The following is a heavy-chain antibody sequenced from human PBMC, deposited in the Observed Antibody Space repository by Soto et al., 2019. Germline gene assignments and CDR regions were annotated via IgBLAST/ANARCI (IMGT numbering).Heavy chain of an antibody. CDR2: TYYRYKWYN. D-gene: IGHD3-3*01. Sequence: PSQTLSLICAISGDSVSSSSAAWNWIRQSPSRGLEWLGRTYYRYKWYNDYAVSVKIRITINPETSKNQLSLQLNPVTPEDTDVYYCARWHPISIFGVVIVPAADYYGMGV. V-gene: IGHV6-1*01. J-gene: IGHJ6*01. CDR1: GDSVSSSSAA. CDR3: ARWHPISIFGVVIVPAADYYGMGV.